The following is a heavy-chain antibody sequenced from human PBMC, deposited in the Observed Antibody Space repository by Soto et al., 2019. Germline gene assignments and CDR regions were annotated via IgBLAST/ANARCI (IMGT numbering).Heavy chain of an antibody. CDR3: ARAPSAYGSGSYLLDY. CDR1: GFTFSSYA. CDR2: ISYDGSNK. V-gene: IGHV3-30-3*01. J-gene: IGHJ4*02. Sequence: QVQLVESGGGVVQPGRSLRLSCAASGFTFSSYAMHWVRQAPGKGLEWVAVISYDGSNKYYADSVKGRFTISRDNSKNTLYLQMKSLTPEDTAVYYCARAPSAYGSGSYLLDYWGQGTLVTVSS. D-gene: IGHD3-10*01.